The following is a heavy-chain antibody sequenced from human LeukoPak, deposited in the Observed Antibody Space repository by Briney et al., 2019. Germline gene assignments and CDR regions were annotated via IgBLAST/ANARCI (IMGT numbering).Heavy chain of an antibody. D-gene: IGHD3-22*01. CDR2: IYSGGST. CDR1: GFTVSSNY. Sequence: GGSLRLSCAASGFTVSSNYMSWVRQAPGKGLEWVSVIYSGGSTYYADSVKGRFTISRDNSKNTLYLQMNSLRAEDTAVYYCVRGILGSSGRYIDYWGQGTLVTVSS. CDR3: VRGILGSSGRYIDY. J-gene: IGHJ4*02. V-gene: IGHV3-66*01.